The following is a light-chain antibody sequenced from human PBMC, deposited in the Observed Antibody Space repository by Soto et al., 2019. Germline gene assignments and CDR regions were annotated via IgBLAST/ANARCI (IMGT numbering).Light chain of an antibody. J-gene: IGKJ1*01. V-gene: IGKV3D-15*01. Sequence: VMTQSPATLAVSPGARATLSCRASQSVTTNVAWYQQIPGQAPRLLIYGASTRATGIPARFSGSGSGTEFTLTISSLQSEDFAVYYCQQYNNWPPWTFGQGTKVDIK. CDR1: QSVTTN. CDR2: GAS. CDR3: QQYNNWPPWT.